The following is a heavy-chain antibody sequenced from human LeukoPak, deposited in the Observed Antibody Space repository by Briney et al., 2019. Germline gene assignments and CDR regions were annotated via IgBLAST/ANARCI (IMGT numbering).Heavy chain of an antibody. CDR2: IIPIFGTA. CDR3: ARDAGTTGTTLTSFDY. J-gene: IGHJ4*02. Sequence: ASVKVSCKASGGTFSSYAISWVRQAPGQGLEWMGGIIPIFGTANYAQKFQGRVTITADKSTSTAYMELSSLRSEDTAVYYCARDAGTTGTTLTSFDYWGQGTLVTVSS. CDR1: GGTFSSYA. V-gene: IGHV1-69*06. D-gene: IGHD1-1*01.